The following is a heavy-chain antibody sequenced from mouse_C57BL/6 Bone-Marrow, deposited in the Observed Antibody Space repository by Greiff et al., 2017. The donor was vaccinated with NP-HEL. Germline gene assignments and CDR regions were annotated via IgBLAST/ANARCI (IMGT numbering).Heavy chain of an antibody. Sequence: EVKVVESGGGLVKPGGSLKLSCTASGFTFSDYYMAWVRQVPEKGLEWVANINYDGSSTYYLDSLKSRFIISRDNAKNILYLQMSSLKSEDTATYYCAREEGDYYGSSDFDVWGTGTTVTVSS. CDR1: GFTFSDYY. J-gene: IGHJ1*03. V-gene: IGHV5-16*01. D-gene: IGHD1-1*01. CDR3: AREEGDYYGSSDFDV. CDR2: INYDGSST.